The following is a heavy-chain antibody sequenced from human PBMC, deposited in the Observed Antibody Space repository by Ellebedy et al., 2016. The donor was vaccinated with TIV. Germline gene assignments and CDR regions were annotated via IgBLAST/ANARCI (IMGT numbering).Heavy chain of an antibody. CDR3: ARVRLMVYARYYYGMDV. V-gene: IGHV3-53*01. D-gene: IGHD2-8*01. CDR2: IYSGGST. Sequence: GESLKISCAASGFTVSSNYMSWVRQAPGKGLEWVSVIYSGGSTYYADSVKGRFTISRDNSKNTLYLQMNSLRAEDTAVYYCARVRLMVYARYYYGMDVWGQGTTVTVSS. J-gene: IGHJ6*02. CDR1: GFTVSSNY.